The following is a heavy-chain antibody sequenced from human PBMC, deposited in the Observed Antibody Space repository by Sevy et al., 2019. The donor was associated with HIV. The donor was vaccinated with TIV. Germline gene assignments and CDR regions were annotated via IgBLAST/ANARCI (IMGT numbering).Heavy chain of an antibody. J-gene: IGHJ6*02. D-gene: IGHD6-13*01. V-gene: IGHV3-30*18. Sequence: GGSLRLSCAASGFTFSSYGMHWVRQAPGKGLEWVAVISYDGSNKYYADSVKGRLTISRDNSKNTLYLQMNSLRAEDTAVYYCAKDKGYSSSWYPIYYYYYGMDVWGQGTTVTVSS. CDR1: GFTFSSYG. CDR3: AKDKGYSSSWYPIYYYYYGMDV. CDR2: ISYDGSNK.